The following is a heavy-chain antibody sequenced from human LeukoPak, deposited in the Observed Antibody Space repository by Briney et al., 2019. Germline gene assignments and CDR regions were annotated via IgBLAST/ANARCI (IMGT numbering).Heavy chain of an antibody. CDR3: ARRPFGVGRFDP. CDR1: GGSISSDNYY. D-gene: IGHD3-3*01. J-gene: IGHJ5*02. Sequence: TPSETLSLTCTVSGGSISSDNYYWGWIRQPPGKGLELIGSINYSGSTYYNPSLRSRVTIFVDTSKIQFSLRLNSVTAADTAVYYCARRPFGVGRFDPWGQGTLVTVSS. CDR2: INYSGST. V-gene: IGHV4-39*01.